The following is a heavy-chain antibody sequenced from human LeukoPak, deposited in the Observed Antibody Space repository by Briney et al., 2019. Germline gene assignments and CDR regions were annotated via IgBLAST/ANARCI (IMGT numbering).Heavy chain of an antibody. CDR3: ARVEIVLMVYAINY. V-gene: IGHV4-34*01. CDR2: INHSGST. D-gene: IGHD2-8*01. CDR1: GGSFSGYY. Sequence: PSETLSLTCAVSGGSFSGYYWSWIRRPPGKGLEWIGEINHSGSTNYNPSLKSRVTISVDTSKNQFSLKLSSVTAADTAVYYCARVEIVLMVYAINYWGRGTLVTVSS. J-gene: IGHJ4*02.